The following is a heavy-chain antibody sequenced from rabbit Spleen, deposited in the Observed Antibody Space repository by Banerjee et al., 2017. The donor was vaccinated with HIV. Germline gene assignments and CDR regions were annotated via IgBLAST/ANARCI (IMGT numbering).Heavy chain of an antibody. CDR3: ARDAGTSFSTYGMDL. D-gene: IGHD8-1*01. V-gene: IGHV1S45*01. J-gene: IGHJ6*01. Sequence: EQLEESGGDLVKPGASLTLTCTASGFSFSGSHYICWVRQAPGKGLEWIACINTYTGKAVYATWANGRFTVSRTSSTTVTLQMTSLTAADTATYFCARDAGTSFSTYGMDLWGPGTLVTVS. CDR1: GFSFSGSHY. CDR2: INTYTGKA.